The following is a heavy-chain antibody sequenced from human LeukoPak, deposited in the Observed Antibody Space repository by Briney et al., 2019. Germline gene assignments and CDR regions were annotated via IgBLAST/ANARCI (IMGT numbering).Heavy chain of an antibody. J-gene: IGHJ4*02. CDR3: AVAVSYTSYPDY. Sequence: SVKVSCKASGGTFSSYAISWVRQAPGQGLEWMGGIIPIFGTENYAQKFQGGVTINADGSTRTAYMDLSGLSSEDTAVFYCAVAVSYTSYPDYSGQGTLVTVS. CDR2: IIPIFGTE. V-gene: IGHV1-69*01. CDR1: GGTFSSYA. D-gene: IGHD6-19*01.